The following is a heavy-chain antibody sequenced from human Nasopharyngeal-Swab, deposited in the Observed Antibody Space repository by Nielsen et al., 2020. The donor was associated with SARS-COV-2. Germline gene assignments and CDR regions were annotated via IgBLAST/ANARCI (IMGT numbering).Heavy chain of an antibody. CDR2: ISANTGGT. V-gene: IGHV1-2*02. J-gene: IGHJ6*02. Sequence: ASVKVSCKASGYTFTGYYMHWVRQAPGQGLEWMGWISANTGGTDYAQIFQGRVTMTRDTSITTVYMELGRLRSDDTAVYYCARGGDAWGVEGLYALDVWGQGTTVTVSS. CDR1: GYTFTGYY. D-gene: IGHD3-16*01. CDR3: ARGGDAWGVEGLYALDV.